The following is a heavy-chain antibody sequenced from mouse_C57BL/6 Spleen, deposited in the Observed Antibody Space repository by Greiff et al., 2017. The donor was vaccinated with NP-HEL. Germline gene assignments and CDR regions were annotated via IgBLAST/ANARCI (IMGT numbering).Heavy chain of an antibody. Sequence: QVQLQQPGAELVMPGASVKLSCKASGYTFTSYWMPWVKQRPGQGLEWIGEIDPSDSYTNYNQKFKGKSTLTVDKSSSTAYMQLSSLTSEDSAVYYCARGGLRRGYAMDYWGQGTSVTVSS. CDR2: IDPSDSYT. CDR1: GYTFTSYW. CDR3: ARGGLRRGYAMDY. V-gene: IGHV1-69*01. D-gene: IGHD2-4*01. J-gene: IGHJ4*01.